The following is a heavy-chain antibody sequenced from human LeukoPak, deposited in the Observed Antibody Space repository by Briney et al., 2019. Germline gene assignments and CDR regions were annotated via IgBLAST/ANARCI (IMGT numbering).Heavy chain of an antibody. Sequence: SETLSLTCTVSGGSISSYYWSWIRQPPGKGLEGLGYIYYSGSTNYNPSLKSRVTISVDTSKNQFSLKLSSVTAADTAVYYCAREEKGWYPDAFDIWGQGTMVTVSS. CDR1: GGSISSYY. V-gene: IGHV4-59*01. J-gene: IGHJ3*02. CDR2: IYYSGST. D-gene: IGHD2-15*01. CDR3: AREEKGWYPDAFDI.